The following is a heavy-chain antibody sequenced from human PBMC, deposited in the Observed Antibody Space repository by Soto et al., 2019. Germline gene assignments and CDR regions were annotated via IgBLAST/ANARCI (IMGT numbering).Heavy chain of an antibody. J-gene: IGHJ4*02. V-gene: IGHV4-39*01. CDR2: IYYSGST. CDR3: RGSAQGRVYNEWELLDGGISYYFDY. CDR1: GGSISSSSYY. Sequence: SETLSLTCTVSGGSISSSSYYWGRSRQPPGKGVEWIGSIYYSGSTYYNPSLKSRVTISVDTSKNQFSLKLSSVTAADTAVYYCRGSAQGRVYNEWELLDGGISYYFDYWGQGTLVTVSS. D-gene: IGHD1-26*01.